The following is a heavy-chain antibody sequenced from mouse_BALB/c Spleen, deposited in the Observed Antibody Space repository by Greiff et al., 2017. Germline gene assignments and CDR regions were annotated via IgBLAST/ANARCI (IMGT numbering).Heavy chain of an antibody. CDR1: GFTFSSFG. V-gene: IGHV5-17*02. J-gene: IGHJ2*01. D-gene: IGHD3-3*01. CDR2: ISSGSSTI. Sequence: EVKLQESGGGLVQPGGSRKLSCAASGFTFSSFGMHWVRQAPEKGLEWVAYISSGSSTIYYADTVKGRFTISRDNPKNTLFLQMTSLRSEDTAMYYCARGGTSFDYWGQGTTLTVSS. CDR3: ARGGTSFDY.